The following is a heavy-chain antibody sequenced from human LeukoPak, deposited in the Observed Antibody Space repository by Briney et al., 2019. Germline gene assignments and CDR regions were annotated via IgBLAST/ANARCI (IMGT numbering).Heavy chain of an antibody. J-gene: IGHJ4*02. D-gene: IGHD3-22*01. CDR1: GGSISSSSYY. CDR2: IYYSGST. V-gene: IGHV4-39*01. CDR3: ARHVPAGDSSGYYYAHFDY. Sequence: PSETLSLTCTVSGGSISSSSYYWGWIRQPPWKGLEWIGSIYYSGSTYYNPSLKSRVTISVDTSKNQFSLKLSSVTAADTAVYYCARHVPAGDSSGYYYAHFDYWGQGTLVTVSS.